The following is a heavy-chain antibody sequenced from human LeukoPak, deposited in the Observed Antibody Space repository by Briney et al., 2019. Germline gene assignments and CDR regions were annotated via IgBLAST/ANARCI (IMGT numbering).Heavy chain of an antibody. D-gene: IGHD3-3*01. J-gene: IGHJ6*03. V-gene: IGHV1-18*01. CDR3: ARAYDFWSGYTFYYYYYMDV. CDR1: GYTFTSYG. CDR2: ISAYNGNT. Sequence: GASVKVSCKASGYTFTSYGISWVRQAPGQGLEWMGWISAYNGNTNYAQKLQGRVTMTTDTSTSTAYMELRSLRSDDTAVYYCARAYDFWSGYTFYYYYYMDVWRKGTTVTVSS.